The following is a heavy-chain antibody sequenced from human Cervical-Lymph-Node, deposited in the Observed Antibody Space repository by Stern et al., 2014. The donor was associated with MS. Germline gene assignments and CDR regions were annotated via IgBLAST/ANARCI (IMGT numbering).Heavy chain of an antibody. CDR1: GGSISSSSYY. CDR3: ARWAYSSGWYNWFDP. J-gene: IGHJ5*02. CDR2: IFYGGSH. V-gene: IGHV4-39*01. Sequence: QVQLQESGPGLVKPSETLSLTCTVSGGSISSSSYYWGWIRQPPGKGLEWIGSIFYGGSHYYNPPLKSRFTIAVDPSKNQFSLKLSSVTAADTAVYYCARWAYSSGWYNWFDPWGQGTLVTVSS. D-gene: IGHD3-22*01.